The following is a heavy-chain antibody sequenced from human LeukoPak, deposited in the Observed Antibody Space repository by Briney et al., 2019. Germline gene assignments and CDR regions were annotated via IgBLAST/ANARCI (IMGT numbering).Heavy chain of an antibody. CDR1: GFTFSSYG. Sequence: GGSLRLSCAASGFTFSSYGMHWVRQAPGKGLEWVAVISYDGSNKYYADSVKGRFTISRDNSKNTLYLQMNSLRAEDTAVYYCAKDRDYVWGSYRFQTPFDYWGQGTLVTVSS. CDR3: AKDRDYVWGSYRFQTPFDY. V-gene: IGHV3-30*18. CDR2: ISYDGSNK. D-gene: IGHD3-16*02. J-gene: IGHJ4*02.